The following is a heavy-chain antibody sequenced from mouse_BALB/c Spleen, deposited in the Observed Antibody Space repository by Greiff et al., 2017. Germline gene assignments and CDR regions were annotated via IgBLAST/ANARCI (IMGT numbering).Heavy chain of an antibody. V-gene: IGHV5-9-3*01. CDR3: ARQGSIGAMDY. J-gene: IGHJ4*01. CDR2: ISSGGSYT. Sequence: EVKLVESGGGLVQPGGSLKLSCAASGFTFSSYAMSWVRQTPEKRLEWVATISSGGSYTYYPDSVKGRFTISRDNAKNTLYLQMSSLRSEDTAMYYCARQGSIGAMDYWGQGTSVTVSS. D-gene: IGHD2-14*01. CDR1: GFTFSSYA.